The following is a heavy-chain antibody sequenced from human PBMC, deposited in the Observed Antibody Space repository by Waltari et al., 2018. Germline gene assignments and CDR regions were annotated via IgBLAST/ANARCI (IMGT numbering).Heavy chain of an antibody. CDR3: ARDQERVGYNPGNFDY. D-gene: IGHD1-1*01. J-gene: IGHJ4*02. Sequence: QVQLAQFGAEVKKPGASVKVICNGSGYTFTGYYMLRLRHAPGQGLEWIGWINPNSGGTNYAQKFQGRVTMTRNTSISTAYMELSRLRSDNTAVYYCARDQERVGYNPGNFDYWGQGTLVTVSS. CDR2: INPNSGGT. CDR1: GYTFTGYY. V-gene: IGHV1-2*02.